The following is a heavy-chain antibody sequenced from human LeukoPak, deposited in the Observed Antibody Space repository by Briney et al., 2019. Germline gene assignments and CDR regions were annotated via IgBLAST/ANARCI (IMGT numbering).Heavy chain of an antibody. Sequence: SETLSLTCAVYGRSFSGYYWSWIRQPPGKGLEWIGEINHSGSTNYNPSLKSRVTISVDTSKNQFSLKLSSVTAADTAVYYCARGRQTPTYNWFDPWGQGTLVTVSS. J-gene: IGHJ5*02. CDR1: GRSFSGYY. CDR2: INHSGST. CDR3: ARGRQTPTYNWFDP. V-gene: IGHV4-34*01.